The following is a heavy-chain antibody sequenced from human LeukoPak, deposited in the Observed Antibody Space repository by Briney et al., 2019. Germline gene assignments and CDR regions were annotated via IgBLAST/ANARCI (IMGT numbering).Heavy chain of an antibody. J-gene: IGHJ6*02. CDR3: ARGRTGYYYYGMDV. CDR2: ISAYNGNT. D-gene: IGHD1-14*01. CDR1: GYTFTSYG. V-gene: IGHV1-18*01. Sequence: ASVKVSCKASGYTFTSYGISWVRQAPGQGLEWMGWISAYNGNTNYAQKLQGRVTMTTDTSTSTAHMELRSLRSDDTAVYYCARGRTGYYYYGMDVWGQGTTVTVSS.